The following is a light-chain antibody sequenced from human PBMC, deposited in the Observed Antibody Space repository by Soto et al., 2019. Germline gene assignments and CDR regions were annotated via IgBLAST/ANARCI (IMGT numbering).Light chain of an antibody. V-gene: IGKV1-39*01. CDR1: QSISNY. CDR2: GAT. CDR3: HQTYSPPLT. J-gene: IGKJ5*01. Sequence: RMPTSPSSLSASVRDRVTITCRSSQSISNYLNWYQQNPGKPPRVLIYGATNVQSGVPSRFSGSGSGADFTLTISNLRPEDFATYYCHQTYSPPLTFGQGTRLEI.